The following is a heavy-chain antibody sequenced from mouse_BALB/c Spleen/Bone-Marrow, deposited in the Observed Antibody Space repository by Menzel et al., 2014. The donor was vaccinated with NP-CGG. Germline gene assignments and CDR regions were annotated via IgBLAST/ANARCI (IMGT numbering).Heavy chain of an antibody. J-gene: IGHJ4*01. CDR2: ISTYYGDA. Sequence: VKLQESGAEMVRPGVSVKISCKGSGYTFXDYAMHWVKQSHAKSLEWIGVISTYYGDASYNQKFKGKATMTVDKSSSTAYMELARLTSEDSAIYYCARDAMDYWGQGTSVTVSS. V-gene: IGHV1S137*01. CDR1: GYTFXDYA. CDR3: ARDAMDY.